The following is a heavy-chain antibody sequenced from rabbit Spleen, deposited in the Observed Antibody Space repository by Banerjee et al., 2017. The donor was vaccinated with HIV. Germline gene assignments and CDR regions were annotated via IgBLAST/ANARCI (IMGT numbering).Heavy chain of an antibody. CDR3: ARDVGTSFSTYGMDL. CDR2: IDGGSGGNT. D-gene: IGHD8-1*01. J-gene: IGHJ6*01. CDR1: GFSFSSSYW. Sequence: QSLEESGGDLVKPGASLTLTCTASGFSFSSSYWICWVRQAPGKGLEWIACIDGGSGGNTYYASWAKGRFTISKASSTTVTLQMTSLTAADTATYFCARDVGTSFSTYGMDLWGQGTLVHRL. V-gene: IGHV1S40*01.